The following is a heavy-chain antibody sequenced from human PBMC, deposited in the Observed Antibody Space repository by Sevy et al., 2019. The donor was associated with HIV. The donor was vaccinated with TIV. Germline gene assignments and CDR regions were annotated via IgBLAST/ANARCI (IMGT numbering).Heavy chain of an antibody. D-gene: IGHD5-18*01. V-gene: IGHV3-43D*03. CDR3: AKLEGRWRVDTSVDY. CDR2: ICWDGGST. CDR1: GFTFDDYA. J-gene: IGHJ4*02. Sequence: GGSLRLSCAASGFTFDDYAMHWVRQAPGKGLEWVSLICWDGGSTYYADSVKGRFTISRDNSKNSLYLQMNSLRAEDTALYYCAKLEGRWRVDTSVDYWGQGTLVTVFS.